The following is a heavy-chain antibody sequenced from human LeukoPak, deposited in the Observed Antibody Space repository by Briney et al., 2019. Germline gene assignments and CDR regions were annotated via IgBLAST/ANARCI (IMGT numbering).Heavy chain of an antibody. CDR3: ARETYSSGWYFDY. J-gene: IGHJ4*02. CDR1: GGSISSYT. D-gene: IGHD6-19*01. Sequence: SETLSLTCTVSGGSISSYTWSWIRQPAGKGREWIGRIYTSGSTDYNPPLKSRVTMSVDTSKNQFSLKLSSVTAADTAVYYCARETYSSGWYFDYCGQGTLVTVSS. CDR2: IYTSGST. V-gene: IGHV4-4*07.